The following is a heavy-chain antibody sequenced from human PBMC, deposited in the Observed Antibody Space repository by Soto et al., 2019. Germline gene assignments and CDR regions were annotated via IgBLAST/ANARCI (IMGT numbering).Heavy chain of an antibody. CDR2: ISSSGSTI. CDR3: ARGYDFWSGYAAPLDY. D-gene: IGHD3-3*01. CDR1: GFTFSSYE. Sequence: EVQLVESGGGLVQPGGSLRLSCAASGFTFSSYEMNWVRQAPGKGREWVSYISSSGSTIYYADSVKGRFTISRDNAKNSLYLQMNSLRAEDTAVYYCARGYDFWSGYAAPLDYWGQGTLVTVSS. V-gene: IGHV3-48*03. J-gene: IGHJ4*02.